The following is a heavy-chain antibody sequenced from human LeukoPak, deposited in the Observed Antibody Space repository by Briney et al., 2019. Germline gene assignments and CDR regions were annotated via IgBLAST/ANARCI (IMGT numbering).Heavy chain of an antibody. CDR1: GFTVSSNY. Sequence: GGSLRLSCAASGFTVSSNYMSWVRQAPGKGLEWVSVIYSGGSTYYADSVKGRFTISRDNSKNTLYLQMNSLRAEDTAVYYCARAVTTGERYFDYWGQGTLVTVSS. D-gene: IGHD4-17*01. V-gene: IGHV3-66*01. CDR3: ARAVTTGERYFDY. J-gene: IGHJ4*02. CDR2: IYSGGST.